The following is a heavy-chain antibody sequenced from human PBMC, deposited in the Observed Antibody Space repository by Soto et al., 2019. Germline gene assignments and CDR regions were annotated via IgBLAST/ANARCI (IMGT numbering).Heavy chain of an antibody. CDR3: ARGTKPRCYDSSGYRYNWFDP. CDR1: GGSFSGYY. V-gene: IGHV4-34*01. J-gene: IGHJ5*02. Sequence: SETLSLTCAVYGGSFSGYYWSWIRQPPGKGLEWIGEINHSGSTNYNPSLKSRVTISVDTSKNQFSLKLSSVTAADTAVYYCARGTKPRCYDSSGYRYNWFDPWGPGTLVTVSS. D-gene: IGHD3-22*01. CDR2: INHSGST.